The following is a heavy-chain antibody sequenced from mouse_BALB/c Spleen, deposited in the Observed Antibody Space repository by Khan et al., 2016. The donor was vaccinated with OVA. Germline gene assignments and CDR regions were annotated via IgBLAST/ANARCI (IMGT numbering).Heavy chain of an antibody. CDR1: GISITTGNYR. CDR2: IFYSGTT. Sequence: EVQLQESGPGLVKPSQTVSLTCTVTGISITTGNYRWSWIRQFPGNKPEWIGYIFYSGTTTYNPSLTSRASITRDTSKNQIFLEMNSLTAADRATYYCARDRGGFDSYYFDYWGQGTTLTVSS. CDR3: ARDRGGFDSYYFDY. V-gene: IGHV3-5*02. D-gene: IGHD2-2*01. J-gene: IGHJ2*01.